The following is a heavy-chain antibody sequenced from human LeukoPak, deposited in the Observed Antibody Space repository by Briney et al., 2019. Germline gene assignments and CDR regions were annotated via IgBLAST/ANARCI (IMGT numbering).Heavy chain of an antibody. Sequence: GGSLRLSCAASGFTFSSYGMLWIRQAPGKGLEWAAFIRNDGSIIYNADSVKGRFTISRDNSKNTLYLQMNSLRAEDTAVYYCARDTMIRAFDIWGQGTMVTVSS. CDR1: GFTFSSYG. D-gene: IGHD3-22*01. CDR3: ARDTMIRAFDI. CDR2: IRNDGSII. V-gene: IGHV3-30*02. J-gene: IGHJ3*02.